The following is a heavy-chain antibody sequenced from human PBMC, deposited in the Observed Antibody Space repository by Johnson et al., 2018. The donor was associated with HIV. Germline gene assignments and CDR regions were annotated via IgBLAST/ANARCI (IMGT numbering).Heavy chain of an antibody. Sequence: VQLVESGGGVVQPGRSLRLSCAASGFRFDYYAMHWVRQAPGKGLEWVSGISWNSGSIGYADSVKGRFTISRDNAKNTLYLQMNSLRAEDTAVYYCARDRIFTGYDASDIWGQGTMVIVSS. J-gene: IGHJ3*02. CDR3: ARDRIFTGYDASDI. CDR2: ISWNSGSI. V-gene: IGHV3-9*01. D-gene: IGHD3-9*01. CDR1: GFRFDYYA.